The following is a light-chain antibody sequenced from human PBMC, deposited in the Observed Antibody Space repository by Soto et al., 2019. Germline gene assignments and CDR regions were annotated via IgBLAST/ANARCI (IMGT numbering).Light chain of an antibody. CDR3: QQYGSSFT. CDR2: GAS. J-gene: IGKJ3*01. V-gene: IGKV3-20*01. CDR1: QSVGSSY. Sequence: EIVLTQSPGTLSLSPGERATLSCRASQSVGSSYLAWYQQKPGQAPRLLIYGASSRATGIPDMFSGSGSGTDFTLTISRLEPEDFAVYYCQQYGSSFTFGPGTKVDIK.